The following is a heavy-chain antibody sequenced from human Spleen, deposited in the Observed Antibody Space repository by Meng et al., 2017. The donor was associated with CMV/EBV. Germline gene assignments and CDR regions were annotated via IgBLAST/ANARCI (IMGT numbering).Heavy chain of an antibody. J-gene: IGHJ4*02. CDR1: GFTFSSYE. Sequence: GGSLRLSCAASGFTFSSYEMNWVRQAPGMGLEWVSYISSSASTIYYADSVKGRFTVSRDNAKNSLYLQMNSLRAEDTAVYYCARVLYSGSYSDYWGQGTLVTVSS. CDR2: ISSSASTI. V-gene: IGHV3-48*03. CDR3: ARVLYSGSYSDY. D-gene: IGHD1-26*01.